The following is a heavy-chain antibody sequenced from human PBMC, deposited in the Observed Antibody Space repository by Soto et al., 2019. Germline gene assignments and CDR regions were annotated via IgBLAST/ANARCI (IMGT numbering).Heavy chain of an antibody. J-gene: IGHJ6*02. CDR3: ARAGCDGGSCYTLVGLRYGMDV. CDR1: GFTFSSYA. V-gene: IGHV3-30-3*01. D-gene: IGHD2-15*01. Sequence: QVQLVESGGGVVQPGRSLRLSCAASGFTFSSYAMHWVRQAPGKGLEWVAVISYDGSNKYYADSVKGRFTISRDNSKNTLYLQMNSRSAEDTAVYYCARAGCDGGSCYTLVGLRYGMDVWGQGTTVTVSS. CDR2: ISYDGSNK.